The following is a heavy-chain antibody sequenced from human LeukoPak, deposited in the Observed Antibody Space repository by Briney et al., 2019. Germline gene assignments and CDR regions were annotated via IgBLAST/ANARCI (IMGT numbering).Heavy chain of an antibody. J-gene: IGHJ4*02. Sequence: SVKVSCKASGGTFSSYAISWVRQAPGQGLEWMGGIIPIFGTANFAQKFQGRVTITADESTSTAYMELSSLRSEDTAVYYCARVGAAAGNYYFDYWGQGTLVTVSS. CDR2: IIPIFGTA. D-gene: IGHD6-13*01. V-gene: IGHV1-69*13. CDR3: ARVGAAAGNYYFDY. CDR1: GGTFSSYA.